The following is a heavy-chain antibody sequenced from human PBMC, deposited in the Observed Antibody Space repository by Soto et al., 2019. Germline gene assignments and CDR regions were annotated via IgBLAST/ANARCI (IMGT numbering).Heavy chain of an antibody. V-gene: IGHV3-23*01. D-gene: IGHD6-13*01. J-gene: IGHJ4*02. Sequence: GGSLRLSCAASGFTFSTYAMTWVRQAPGKGLEWVSGISGSAGTTYYADSVKGRFTISRDNSKNTVYLQMNSLRAEDTAVYYCSKTGWGRAAAGLDKYYFDYWGQGTLVTVSS. CDR2: ISGSAGTT. CDR3: SKTGWGRAAAGLDKYYFDY. CDR1: GFTFSTYA.